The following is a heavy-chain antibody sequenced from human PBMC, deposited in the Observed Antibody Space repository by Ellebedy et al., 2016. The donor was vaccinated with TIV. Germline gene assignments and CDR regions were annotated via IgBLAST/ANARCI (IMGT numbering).Heavy chain of an antibody. CDR3: ARDMGRWLQFLGY. CDR2: ISSSCTSI. Sequence: GESLKISCAASGFTFNSYGMGWVRQAPGEGLEWVSYISSSCTSIYYADSVKGRFTISRDNAKNSLWLQMNSLRAEDTAVYYCARDMGRWLQFLGYWGQGTLVTVSS. J-gene: IGHJ4*02. D-gene: IGHD5-24*01. CDR1: GFTFNSYG. V-gene: IGHV3-48*04.